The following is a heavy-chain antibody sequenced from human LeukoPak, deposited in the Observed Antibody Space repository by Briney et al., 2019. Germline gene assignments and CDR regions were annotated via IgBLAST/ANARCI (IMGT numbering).Heavy chain of an antibody. CDR1: GGTFSSYA. V-gene: IGHV1-69*06. J-gene: IGHJ6*03. D-gene: IGHD4-17*01. CDR2: IIPIFGTA. CDR3: ARVPPTVTTIDRYYYYMDV. Sequence: SVKVSCKASGGTFSSYAISWVRQAPGQGLEWMGGIIPIFGTANYAQKFQGRVTITADKSTSTAHMELSSLRSEDTAVYYCARVPPTVTTIDRYYYYMDVWGKGTTVTVSS.